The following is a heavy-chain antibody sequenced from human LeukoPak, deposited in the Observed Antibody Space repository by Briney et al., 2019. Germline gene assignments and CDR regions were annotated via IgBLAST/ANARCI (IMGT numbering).Heavy chain of an antibody. CDR2: IRFDGTSK. D-gene: IGHD6-13*01. V-gene: IGHV3-30*02. CDR3: AKDIAAAGIVDY. J-gene: IGHJ4*02. CDR1: GFTFSNYG. Sequence: GGSLRLSCAASGFTFSNYGMHWVRQAPGKGLEWVAFIRFDGTSKYYADSVKGRFTISRDNSQNTVSLQVNNLRTEDTAVYYCAKDIAAAGIVDYWGQGTLVTVSS.